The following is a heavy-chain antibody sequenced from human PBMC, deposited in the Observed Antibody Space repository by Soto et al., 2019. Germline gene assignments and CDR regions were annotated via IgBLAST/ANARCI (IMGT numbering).Heavy chain of an antibody. J-gene: IGHJ5*02. V-gene: IGHV6-1*01. D-gene: IGHD1-1*01. CDR3: ASGRASNRGACLDP. CDR2: TYYRSKWYN. CDR1: GDSLSSNSAA. Sequence: SQTLSLTCAISGDSLSSNSAAWNWIRPSPSRGLEWLGRTYYRSKWYNDYALSVKSRITVTPDTSKNQFSLQLNSVTPEDTAVYYCASGRASNRGACLDPWGQGXQVTVYS.